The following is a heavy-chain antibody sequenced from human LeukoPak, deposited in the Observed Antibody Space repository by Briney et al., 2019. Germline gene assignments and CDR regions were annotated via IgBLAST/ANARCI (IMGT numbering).Heavy chain of an antibody. J-gene: IGHJ4*02. CDR1: GFTFTTYA. Sequence: PGGSLRLSCTASGFTFTTYAMSWVRQAPGKGLEWVSTISGNGGATYSADSVKGPFTISRDNSKNTLSLQMNSLRAEDTAVYYCARGVTYLGDFDYWGQGTLVTVSS. CDR2: ISGNGGAT. D-gene: IGHD3-10*01. V-gene: IGHV3-23*01. CDR3: ARGVTYLGDFDY.